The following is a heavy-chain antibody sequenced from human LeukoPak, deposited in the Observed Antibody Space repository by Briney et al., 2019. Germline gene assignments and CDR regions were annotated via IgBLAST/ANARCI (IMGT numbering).Heavy chain of an antibody. D-gene: IGHD6-13*01. Sequence: ASVSVSRTASGYTLTSYVISSVRPTPGQGGEWRGWINTYNGNTNNAQKFQGRVTKTTDTSTSTAYLELRSLRSDDAAVYYCAAGGYSSSWYFYWGQGTLVTVSS. CDR3: AAGGYSSSWYFY. J-gene: IGHJ4*02. V-gene: IGHV1-18*01. CDR2: INTYNGNT. CDR1: GYTLTSYV.